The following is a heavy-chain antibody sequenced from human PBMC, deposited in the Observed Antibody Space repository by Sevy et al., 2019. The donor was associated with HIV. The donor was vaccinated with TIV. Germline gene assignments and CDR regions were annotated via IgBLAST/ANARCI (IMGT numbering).Heavy chain of an antibody. CDR2: IRQDGNEI. Sequence: GGSLRLSCAASAFTFHTYWMQWVRQAPGKGLEWVANIRQDGNEIYYADSVKGRFTISRDNAMQSLYLEMNNLRVEDSGIYYCARRYFDVWGQGTLVTVS. D-gene: IGHD3-16*02. CDR1: AFTFHTYW. CDR3: ARRYFDV. V-gene: IGHV3-7*01. J-gene: IGHJ4*02.